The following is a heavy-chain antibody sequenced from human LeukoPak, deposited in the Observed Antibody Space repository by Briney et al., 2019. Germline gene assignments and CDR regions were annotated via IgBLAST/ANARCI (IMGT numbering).Heavy chain of an antibody. D-gene: IGHD4-17*01. CDR3: ARQSVTTTIDY. Sequence: SETLSLTCAVYGGSFSGYYWSWIRQPPEKGLEWIGEINHSGSTNYNPSLKSRVTISVDTSKNQFSLRLSSVTAADTAVYYCARQSVTTTIDYWGQGTLVTVSS. V-gene: IGHV4-34*01. CDR2: INHSGST. CDR1: GGSFSGYY. J-gene: IGHJ4*02.